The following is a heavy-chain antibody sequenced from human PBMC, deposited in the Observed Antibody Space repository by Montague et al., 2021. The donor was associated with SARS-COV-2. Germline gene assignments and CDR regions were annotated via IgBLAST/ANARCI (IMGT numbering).Heavy chain of an antibody. Sequence: SETLSLTCTVSNFPIASGDHCAWFRVPPGRRPEWMGSVLHSGTRYHNLSLKSRVTMSADPSKNQFSLGLSSVTAADTAVKYCSKFRLYHGSVFDCFDKWGPGMMVVVSS. J-gene: IGHJ3*02. D-gene: IGHD1-14*01. CDR2: VLHSGTR. CDR1: NFPIASGDH. V-gene: IGHV4-38-2*02. CDR3: SKFRLYHGSVFDCFDK.